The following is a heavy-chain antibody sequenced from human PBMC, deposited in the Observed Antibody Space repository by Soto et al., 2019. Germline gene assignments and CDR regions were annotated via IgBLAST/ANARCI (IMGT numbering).Heavy chain of an antibody. CDR3: AAHPWTSGYSSGWFLIY. CDR2: ISGSGGST. D-gene: IGHD6-19*01. V-gene: IGHV3-23*01. J-gene: IGHJ4*02. CDR1: GFTFSSYA. Sequence: GGSLRLSCAASGFTFSSYAMSWVRQAPGKGLEWVSAISGSGGSTYYADSVKGRFTISRDNSKNTLYLQMNSLRAEDTAVYYCAAHPWTSGYSSGWFLIYWGQGTLVTAPQ.